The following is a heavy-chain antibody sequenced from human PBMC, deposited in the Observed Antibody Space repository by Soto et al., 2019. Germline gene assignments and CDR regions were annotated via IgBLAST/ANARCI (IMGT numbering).Heavy chain of an antibody. Sequence: VSVKVSCKASGYTFTSYYMHWVRQAPGQGLEWMGMINPTGGSTSYAQKFQGRVTMTRDTSTSTVYMELSSLRSEDTAVYYCASIIRPKNWFDPWGQGTLVTVSS. CDR2: INPTGGST. J-gene: IGHJ5*02. V-gene: IGHV1-46*03. CDR1: GYTFTSYY. CDR3: ASIIRPKNWFDP.